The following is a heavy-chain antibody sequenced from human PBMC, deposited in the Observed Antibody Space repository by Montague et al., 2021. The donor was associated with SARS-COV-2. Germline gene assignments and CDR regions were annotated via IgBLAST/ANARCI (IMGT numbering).Heavy chain of an antibody. Sequence: SETLSLTCTVSGASISSYYWTWIRQPVGKGLEWIGRIYTTGSTDYNPSLHSRVIMSVDTSKNQISLRLSSVTAADTAVYYCARDGSQYYYDSGIDYWGQGILVTVSS. CDR3: ARDGSQYYYDSGIDY. D-gene: IGHD3-10*01. CDR2: IYTTGST. J-gene: IGHJ4*02. CDR1: GASISSYY. V-gene: IGHV4-4*07.